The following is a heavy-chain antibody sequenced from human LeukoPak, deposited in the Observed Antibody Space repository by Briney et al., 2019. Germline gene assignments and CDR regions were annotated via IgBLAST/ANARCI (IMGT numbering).Heavy chain of an antibody. CDR2: IYPDDSDT. Sequence: GESLKISCKISGYTLTNNWIGWVRQMPGKGLEWMGIIYPDDSDTRYSPSFQGQVTISADRSISTAYLQWSSLKASDTAMYYCARLVAAAGLYYFDYWGQGTLVTVSS. V-gene: IGHV5-51*01. J-gene: IGHJ4*02. CDR1: GYTLTNNW. D-gene: IGHD6-13*01. CDR3: ARLVAAAGLYYFDY.